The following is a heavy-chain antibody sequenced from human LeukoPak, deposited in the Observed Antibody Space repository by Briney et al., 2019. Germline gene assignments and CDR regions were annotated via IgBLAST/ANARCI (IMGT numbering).Heavy chain of an antibody. J-gene: IGHJ4*02. V-gene: IGHV3-7*01. CDR2: IKQDGSEK. CDR3: ARDSEWACFDY. D-gene: IGHD2-8*01. Sequence: GGSLRLSCAASGFTFSSYWVSWVRQAPGRGLEWVANIKQDGSEKYYVDSVKGRFTISRDNAKNSLYLQMDSLRAEDTAVYYCARDSEWACFDYWGQGTLVTVSS. CDR1: GFTFSSYW.